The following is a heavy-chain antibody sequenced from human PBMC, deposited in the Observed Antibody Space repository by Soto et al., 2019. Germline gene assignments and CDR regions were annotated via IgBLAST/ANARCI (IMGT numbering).Heavy chain of an antibody. J-gene: IGHJ1*01. CDR2: IYYSGST. Sequence: QLQLQESGPGLVKPSETLSLTCTVSGGSISSSSYYWGWIRQPPVKGLEWIGSIYYSGSTYYNPSLKSRVTITIDHYNTQCSLKLSSVTAADTALYYCAKVNPGYSYGTDEYFQRWRQGTLVTVSA. CDR3: AKVNPGYSYGTDEYFQR. CDR1: GGSISSSSYY. D-gene: IGHD5-18*01. V-gene: IGHV4-39*01.